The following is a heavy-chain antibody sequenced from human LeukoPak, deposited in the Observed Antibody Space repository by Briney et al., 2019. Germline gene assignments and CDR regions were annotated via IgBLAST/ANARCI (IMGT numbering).Heavy chain of an antibody. V-gene: IGHV4-39*01. CDR1: GGSISSSSYY. J-gene: IGHJ5*02. CDR3: ARLDSSGYYGMNWFDP. Sequence: RPSETLSLTCTVSGGSISSSSYYWGWIRQPPGKGLEWIGSIYYSGSTYYNPSLKSRVTISVDTSKNQFSLKLSSVTAADTAVYYCARLDSSGYYGMNWFDPWGQGTLVTVSS. D-gene: IGHD3-22*01. CDR2: IYYSGST.